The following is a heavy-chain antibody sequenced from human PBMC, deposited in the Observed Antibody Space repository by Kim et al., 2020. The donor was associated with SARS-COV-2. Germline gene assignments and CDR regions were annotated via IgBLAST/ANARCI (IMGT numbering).Heavy chain of an antibody. CDR1: GFTFSTYG. Sequence: GGSLRLSCEVSGFTFSTYGMYWVRQAPGKGLEWVAVISYDGSKNYYADSVKGRFTISRDNSKNTLFLQMNSLRAEDTAVYYCAKAVLRGVNYYYYGMDVWGQGPTVTLPS. J-gene: IGHJ6*02. CDR3: AKAVLRGVNYYYYGMDV. CDR2: ISYDGSKN. D-gene: IGHD3-10*01. V-gene: IGHV3-30*18.